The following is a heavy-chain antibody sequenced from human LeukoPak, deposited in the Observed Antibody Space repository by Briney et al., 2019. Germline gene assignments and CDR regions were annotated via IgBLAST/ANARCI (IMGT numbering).Heavy chain of an antibody. Sequence: PGGSLRLSCAASGFTLSSYWMHWVRHAPGKGLVWVSRINSGGTTTDYADSVKGRFTISRDNAQNTLYLQMNSLRDEDTAVYYCTRGVVGNYGNFDCWGQGTLVTVSS. CDR2: INSGGTTT. D-gene: IGHD1-26*01. V-gene: IGHV3-74*01. CDR1: GFTLSSYW. CDR3: TRGVVGNYGNFDC. J-gene: IGHJ4*02.